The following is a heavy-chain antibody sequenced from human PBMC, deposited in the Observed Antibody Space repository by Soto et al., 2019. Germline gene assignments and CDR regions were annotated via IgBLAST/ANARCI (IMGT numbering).Heavy chain of an antibody. V-gene: IGHV6-1*01. J-gene: IGHJ6*02. D-gene: IGHD6-19*01. Sequence: SQTLSLTCAISGDSVSSNSAAWNWIRQSPSRGLEWLGRTYYRSKWYNDYAVSVKSRITINPDTSKNQFSLQLNSVTPEDTAVYYCAGESLGSGWYPYYYYGMDVWGQGTTVTVSS. CDR2: TYYRSKWYN. CDR3: AGESLGSGWYPYYYYGMDV. CDR1: GDSVSSNSAA.